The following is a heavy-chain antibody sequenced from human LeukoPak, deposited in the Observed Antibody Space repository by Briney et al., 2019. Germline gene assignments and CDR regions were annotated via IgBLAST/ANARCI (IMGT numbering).Heavy chain of an antibody. CDR1: GYTFTGYY. D-gene: IGHD5-12*01. CDR2: INPNSGGT. V-gene: IGHV1-2*02. J-gene: IGHJ4*02. Sequence: ASVKVSCKASGYTFTGYYMHWVRQAPGQGLEWMGWINPNSGGTSYAQKLQGRVTMTTDTSTSTAYMELRSLRSDDTAVYYCARESSGYSGYFDYWGQGTLVTVSS. CDR3: ARESSGYSGYFDY.